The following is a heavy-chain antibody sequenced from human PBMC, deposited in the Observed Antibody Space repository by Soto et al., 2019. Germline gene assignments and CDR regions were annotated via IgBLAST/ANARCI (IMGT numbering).Heavy chain of an antibody. D-gene: IGHD3-22*01. CDR3: ARGSITMIVVVITSAFDI. V-gene: IGHV4-59*05. J-gene: IGHJ3*02. Sequence: SETLSLTCSVSGDSISSSYWSWIRQPPGKGLEWIGSIYYSGSTYYNPSLKSRVTISVDTSKNQFSLKLSSVTAADTAVYYCARGSITMIVVVITSAFDIWGQGTMVTVSS. CDR1: GDSISSSY. CDR2: IYYSGST.